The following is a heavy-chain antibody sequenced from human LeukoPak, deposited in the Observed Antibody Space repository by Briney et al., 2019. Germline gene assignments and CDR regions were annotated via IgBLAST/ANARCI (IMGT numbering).Heavy chain of an antibody. Sequence: GGSLRLSCAASGFTFSNYGMHWVRQAPGKGLEWVTFIRYDGSKKYYADSVRGRFTISRDNAKNSLYLQMNSLRAEDTAVYYCARDSSSGLPLFEHWGQGTLVTVSS. J-gene: IGHJ4*02. CDR2: IRYDGSKK. V-gene: IGHV3-30*02. D-gene: IGHD6-19*01. CDR3: ARDSSSGLPLFEH. CDR1: GFTFSNYG.